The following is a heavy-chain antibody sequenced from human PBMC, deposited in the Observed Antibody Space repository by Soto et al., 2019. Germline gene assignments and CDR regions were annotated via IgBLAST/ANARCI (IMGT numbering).Heavy chain of an antibody. D-gene: IGHD3-10*01. CDR1: GGSISSYY. J-gene: IGHJ4*02. CDR3: ARGYYGSGSYYDDY. V-gene: IGHV4-59*01. CDR2: IYYSGST. Sequence: QVQLQESGPGLVKPSETLSLTCTVSGGSISSYYWSWIRQPPGKGLEWIGYIYYSGSTNYNPSIKSRVTISVDTSKNPFSLKLSSVTAADTAVYYCARGYYGSGSYYDDYWGQGTLVTVSS.